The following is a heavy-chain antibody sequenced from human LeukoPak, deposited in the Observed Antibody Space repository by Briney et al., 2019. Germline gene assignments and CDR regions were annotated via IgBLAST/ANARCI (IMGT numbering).Heavy chain of an antibody. CDR2: IYSSGST. Sequence: SETLSLTCTVSGGSISSYYWSWIRQPAGGGLEWIGRIYSSGSTNYNPSLKSPVTMSVDTSKNQLSLKLSSVTAADTALYYCARVGSYYDSSGYYLSGFDYWGQGTLVTVSS. V-gene: IGHV4-4*07. J-gene: IGHJ4*02. CDR3: ARVGSYYDSSGYYLSGFDY. CDR1: GGSISSYY. D-gene: IGHD3-22*01.